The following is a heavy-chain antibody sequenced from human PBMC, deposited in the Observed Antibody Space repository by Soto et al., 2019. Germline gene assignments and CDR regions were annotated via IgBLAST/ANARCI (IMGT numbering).Heavy chain of an antibody. CDR3: ARDRASGSGDYLFDY. D-gene: IGHD4-17*01. J-gene: IGHJ4*02. CDR2: IYYSGST. V-gene: IGHV4-59*01. CDR1: GGSISSYY. Sequence: PSETLSLTCTFSGGSISSYYWSLIRQPPGKGLEWIGYIYYSGSTNYNPSLKSRVTISVDTSKNQFSLKLSSVTAADTAVYYCARDRASGSGDYLFDYWGQGTLVTVSS.